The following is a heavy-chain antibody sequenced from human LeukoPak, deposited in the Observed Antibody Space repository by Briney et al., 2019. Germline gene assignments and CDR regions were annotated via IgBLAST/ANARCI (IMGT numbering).Heavy chain of an antibody. CDR1: GGSISSGGYY. V-gene: IGHV4-31*03. CDR2: IYYSGST. CDR3: ARENRYCSSTSCSTFDY. J-gene: IGHJ6*04. D-gene: IGHD2-2*01. Sequence: SETLSLTCTVSGGSISSGGYYWSWIRQHPGKGLEWIGYIYYSGSTYYNPSLKSRVTISVDTSENQFSLKLSSVTAADTAVYYCARENRYCSSTSCSTFDYWGKGTTVTVSS.